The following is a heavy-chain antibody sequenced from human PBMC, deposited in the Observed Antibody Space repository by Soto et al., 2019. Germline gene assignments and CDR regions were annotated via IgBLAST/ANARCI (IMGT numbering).Heavy chain of an antibody. V-gene: IGHV4-59*01. CDR2: VYYTGTS. D-gene: IGHD6-13*01. CDR1: GSTIIGSY. CDR3: ARVSIAGAGFSYYCGMDV. Sequence: TSETLSLTCTVSGSTIIGSYCSWIRQPPGKXLEWISYVYYTGTSDYCPSLQTRVTISADRSKNQFSLKLRSVTPADSGVYYCARVSIAGAGFSYYCGMDVWGPGTTVTVSS. J-gene: IGHJ6*02.